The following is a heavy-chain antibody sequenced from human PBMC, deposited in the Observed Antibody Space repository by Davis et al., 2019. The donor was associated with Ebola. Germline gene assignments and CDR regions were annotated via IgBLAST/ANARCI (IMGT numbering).Heavy chain of an antibody. CDR1: GFPLSQAR. Sequence: SCAAPGFPLSQARLNWVRQAPGKGLEWVGRIKSKNDGEPTDYAAPVRGRFTMSRDDSKNTLFLQMDSLKTEDTGIYFCVTMAAFWGQGTLVTVSS. J-gene: IGHJ4*02. CDR3: VTMAAF. V-gene: IGHV3-15*07. CDR2: IKSKNDGEPT. D-gene: IGHD5-24*01.